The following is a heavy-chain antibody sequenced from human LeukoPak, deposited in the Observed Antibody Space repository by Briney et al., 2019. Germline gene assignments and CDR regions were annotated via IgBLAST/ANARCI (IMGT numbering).Heavy chain of an antibody. CDR3: AKGRGSSSSQIDY. J-gene: IGHJ4*02. Sequence: PSETLSLTCTVSGGSISSTNYYWGWIRQPPGKGLEWIGTIDYTGSTYYNPSLKSRVTISVDTSKNQFSLKLSSVTAADTAVYYCAKGRGSSSSQIDYWGQGTLVTVSS. V-gene: IGHV4-39*07. D-gene: IGHD6-6*01. CDR2: IDYTGST. CDR1: GGSISSTNYY.